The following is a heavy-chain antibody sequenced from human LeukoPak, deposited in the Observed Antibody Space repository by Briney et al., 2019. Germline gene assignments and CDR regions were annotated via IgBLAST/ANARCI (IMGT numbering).Heavy chain of an antibody. CDR3: AKIPPGFGELNF. Sequence: GGSLRLSCAASGFTVSSNYMSWVRQGPGKGLECVSVISNDGDTYYADSVKGRFTISRDTSKNTLYLQMNSLRAEDTAVYYCAKIPPGFGELNFWGQGTLVIVSS. D-gene: IGHD3-10*01. J-gene: IGHJ4*02. CDR2: ISNDGDT. V-gene: IGHV3-66*02. CDR1: GFTVSSNY.